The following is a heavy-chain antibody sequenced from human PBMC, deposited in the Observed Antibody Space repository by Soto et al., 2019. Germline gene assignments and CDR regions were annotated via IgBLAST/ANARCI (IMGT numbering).Heavy chain of an antibody. Sequence: QVQLVESGGGVVQPGRSLRLSCVASGFTFNTYSMQWVRQAPGKGLEWLAVISYDGTQRFYTDSVKGRFTISRDNSKNTLYLQMNSLSTEDTAVYYCARDGRGAGTFDCWGHGTLVTVSS. CDR1: GFTFNTYS. V-gene: IGHV3-30*14. CDR3: ARDGRGAGTFDC. D-gene: IGHD1-1*01. CDR2: ISYDGTQR. J-gene: IGHJ4*01.